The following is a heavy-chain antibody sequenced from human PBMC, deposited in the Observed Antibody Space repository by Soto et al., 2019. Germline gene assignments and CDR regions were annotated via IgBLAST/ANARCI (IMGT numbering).Heavy chain of an antibody. J-gene: IGHJ6*02. Sequence: QVQLVESGGGVVQPGRSLRLSCAASGFTFSSYGMHWVRQAPGKGLEWVAVISYDGSNKYYADSVKGRFTISRDNSKNTLYLQMNSLRAEDTAVYYCANRATVTTAGPGMDVWGQGTTVTVSS. D-gene: IGHD4-17*01. CDR3: ANRATVTTAGPGMDV. CDR1: GFTFSSYG. V-gene: IGHV3-30*18. CDR2: ISYDGSNK.